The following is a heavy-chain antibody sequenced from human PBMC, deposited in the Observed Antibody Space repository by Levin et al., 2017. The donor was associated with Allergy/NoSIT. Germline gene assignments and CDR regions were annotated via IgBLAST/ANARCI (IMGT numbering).Heavy chain of an antibody. V-gene: IGHV4-61*03. D-gene: IGHD3-10*01. CDR3: AAYDTGNYYYANYYYSVDT. J-gene: IGHJ6*02. CDR2: IHDTWNT. Sequence: SETLSLTCTVSGGSVSSGRYYWSWIRQPPGKGLEWIAYIHDTWNTKYNPSLKSRVTISADTSANHLSLKVNSVTAADTAVYFCAAYDTGNYYYANYYYSVDTWGRGTTVTVSS. CDR1: GGSVSSGRYY.